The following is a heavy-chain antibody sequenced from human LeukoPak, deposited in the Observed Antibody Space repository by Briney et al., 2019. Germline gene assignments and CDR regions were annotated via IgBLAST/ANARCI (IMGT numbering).Heavy chain of an antibody. CDR3: ARDSAAQHYFDS. J-gene: IGHJ4*02. Sequence: GGSLRLSCVASGFSFGTYKMNWIRQTPGRGLEWVSSISSSGSYLFYADSVRGRFSISRDNAISSLYLQIDSLRVDDTAVYYCARDSAAQHYFDSWGQGTLVSVSA. V-gene: IGHV3-21*01. CDR1: GFSFGTYK. D-gene: IGHD6-25*01. CDR2: ISSSGSYL.